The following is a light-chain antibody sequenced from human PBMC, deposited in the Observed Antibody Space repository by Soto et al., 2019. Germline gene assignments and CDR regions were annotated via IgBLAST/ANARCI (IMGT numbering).Light chain of an antibody. V-gene: IGLV2-14*01. Sequence: QSVLTQSASVSGSPGQSITISCTGTSSDVGGYNYVSWYQQHPGKAPKLMIYEVSNRPSGVSNRFSGSKSGNTASLTISGVQAEDEADYYCSSYTSSSTYVFGNGTKVTVL. J-gene: IGLJ1*01. CDR3: SSYTSSSTYV. CDR1: SSDVGGYNY. CDR2: EVS.